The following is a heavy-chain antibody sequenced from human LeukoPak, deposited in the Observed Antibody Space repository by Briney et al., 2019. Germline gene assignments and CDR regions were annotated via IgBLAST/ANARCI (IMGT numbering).Heavy chain of an antibody. V-gene: IGHV3-7*01. J-gene: IGHJ3*02. Sequence: GGSLRLSCAASGFTFSSFAMHWVRQAPGKGLEWVANIKQDGSEKYYVDSVKGRFTISRDNAKNSLYLQMNSLRAEDTAVYYCARDVTPMITFGGVIVPDAFDIWGQGTMVTVSS. D-gene: IGHD3-16*02. CDR2: IKQDGSEK. CDR1: GFTFSSFA. CDR3: ARDVTPMITFGGVIVPDAFDI.